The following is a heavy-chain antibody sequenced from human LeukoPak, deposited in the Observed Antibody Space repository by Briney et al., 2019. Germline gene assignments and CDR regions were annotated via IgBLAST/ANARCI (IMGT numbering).Heavy chain of an antibody. CDR3: AKLGMVRSDAFDI. J-gene: IGHJ3*02. D-gene: IGHD3-10*01. CDR1: GFIFSNFG. V-gene: IGHV3-30*02. Sequence: GGSLRLSCAVSGFIFSNFGMHWVRQAPGKGLEWVAFIRYDGSNKYYADSVKGRFTISRDNSKNTLYLQMNSLRAEDTAVYYCAKLGMVRSDAFDIWGQGTMVTVSS. CDR2: IRYDGSNK.